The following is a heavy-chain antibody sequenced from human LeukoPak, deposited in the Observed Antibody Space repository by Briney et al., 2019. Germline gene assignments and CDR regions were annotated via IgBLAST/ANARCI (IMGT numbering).Heavy chain of an antibody. D-gene: IGHD7-27*01. Sequence: PGGSLRLSCAASGFSFSTYWMTWLRQSPGKGLECVADIKPDGTEKFYLDSVKGRFTISRDNAQNSLYLQMNSLRAEDTAIYYCARDWAHYDYWGQGTLVTVSS. CDR1: GFSFSTYW. J-gene: IGHJ4*02. V-gene: IGHV3-7*01. CDR2: IKPDGTEK. CDR3: ARDWAHYDY.